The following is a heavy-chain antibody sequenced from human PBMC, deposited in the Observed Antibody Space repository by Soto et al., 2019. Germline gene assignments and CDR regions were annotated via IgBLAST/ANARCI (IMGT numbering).Heavy chain of an antibody. V-gene: IGHV1-18*01. Sequence: ASVKVSCKASGYTFTSYGISWVRQAPGQGLEWMGWISAYNGNTNYAQKLQGRVTMTTDTSTSTAYMELRSLRSDDTAVYYCARRLRYFDWLSAGGVDMDVWGQATTVTVSS. CDR1: GYTFTSYG. CDR3: ARRLRYFDWLSAGGVDMDV. J-gene: IGHJ6*02. D-gene: IGHD3-9*01. CDR2: ISAYNGNT.